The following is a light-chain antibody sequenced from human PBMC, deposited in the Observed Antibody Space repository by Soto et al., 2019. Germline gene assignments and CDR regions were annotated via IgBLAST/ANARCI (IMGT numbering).Light chain of an antibody. CDR1: SSDVGGYNY. CDR2: DVS. J-gene: IGLJ1*01. Sequence: QSVLTQPASVSGSPGQSITISCTGTSSDVGGYNYVSWYQQHPGKAPKLMIYDVSNRPSGVSNRFSGSKSGNTASLTIPWLQAEDEADYYCNSYTSSSTYVFGTGTKVTVL. V-gene: IGLV2-14*01. CDR3: NSYTSSSTYV.